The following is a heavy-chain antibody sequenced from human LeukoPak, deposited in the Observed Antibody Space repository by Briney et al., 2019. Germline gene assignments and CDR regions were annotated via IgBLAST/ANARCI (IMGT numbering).Heavy chain of an antibody. D-gene: IGHD6-19*01. CDR1: GFTFSRNA. Sequence: GGSLRLSCAASGFTFSRNAMNWVRQAPGKGLEWVAAISGNGLGTYYADSVKGRFNISRDNSRNTLYLQMNSLRIEDTAFYYCAKDANYLPSSGHLIPIDFWGQGTLVSVAS. CDR3: AKDANYLPSSGHLIPIDF. V-gene: IGHV3-23*01. CDR2: ISGNGLGT. J-gene: IGHJ4*02.